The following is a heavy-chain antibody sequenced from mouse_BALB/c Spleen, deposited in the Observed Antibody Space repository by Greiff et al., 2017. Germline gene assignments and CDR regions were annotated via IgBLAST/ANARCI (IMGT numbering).Heavy chain of an antibody. J-gene: IGHJ4*01. D-gene: IGHD1-1*02. CDR2: IWGDGST. CDR1: GFSLTGYG. V-gene: IGHV2-6-7*01. Sequence: VQLQESGPGLVAPSQSLSITCTVSGFSLTGYGVNWVRQPPGKGLEWLGMIWGDGSTDYNSALKSRLSISKDNSKSQVFLKMNSLQTDDTARYYCARNYGPYAMDYWGQGTSVTVSS. CDR3: ARNYGPYAMDY.